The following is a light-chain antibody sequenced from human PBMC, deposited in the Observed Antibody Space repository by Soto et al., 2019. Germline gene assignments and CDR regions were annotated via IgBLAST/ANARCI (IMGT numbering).Light chain of an antibody. CDR2: DAS. V-gene: IGKV1-5*01. J-gene: IGKJ3*01. CDR1: QSFSYW. Sequence: DIQMTQSPSTLSASVGDRVTITCRASQSFSYWLAWYQQKPGKAPKLLIYDASSLECGVPSRFSGSGSGTEFTLTISSLQPDDFATYYCQQYNSYPFTFGPGTKVDIK. CDR3: QQYNSYPFT.